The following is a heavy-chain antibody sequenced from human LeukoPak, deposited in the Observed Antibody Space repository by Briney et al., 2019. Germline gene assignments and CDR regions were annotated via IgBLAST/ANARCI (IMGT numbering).Heavy chain of an antibody. J-gene: IGHJ6*03. D-gene: IGHD2-15*01. Sequence: GGTLRLSCAASGFTFSSYGMSWVRQAPGKGLEWVSAISGSGGSTYYADSVKGRFTISRDNAKKSLYLQMNSPRPEDTALYYCAKSGIFQGYYFYYMDVWGKGTTVTISS. V-gene: IGHV3-23*01. CDR2: ISGSGGST. CDR3: AKSGIFQGYYFYYMDV. CDR1: GFTFSSYG.